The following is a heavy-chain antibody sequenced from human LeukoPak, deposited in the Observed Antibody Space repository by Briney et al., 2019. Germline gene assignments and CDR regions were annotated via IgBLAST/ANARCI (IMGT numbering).Heavy chain of an antibody. CDR2: INSDGSST. D-gene: IGHD1-26*01. CDR1: GFTFSSYA. CDR3: AKGRGWEASYYYYYMDV. J-gene: IGHJ6*03. Sequence: RGSLRLSCAASGFTFSSYAMSWVRQAPGKGLVWVSRINSDGSSTRYADSVKGRFTISRDNSKNTLYLQMNSLRAEDTAVYYCAKGRGWEASYYYYYMDVWGKGTTVTISS. V-gene: IGHV3-74*01.